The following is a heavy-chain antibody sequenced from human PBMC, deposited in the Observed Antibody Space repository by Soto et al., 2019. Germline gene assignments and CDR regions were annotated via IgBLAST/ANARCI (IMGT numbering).Heavy chain of an antibody. D-gene: IGHD5-12*01. V-gene: IGHV4-59*11. CDR1: GGSLSSHY. Sequence: SETLSLTCTLSGGSLSSHYWILVRQPPGKGLEWIGYIYCSRSTNYNPSLKSRVPIPVDTAKNQFSLKLCPVTDAVGDVFYCPCIRGQSGYDSEDNYYDLEVWGKGTTVTVSS. CDR2: IYCSRST. CDR3: PCIRGQSGYDSEDNYYDLEV. J-gene: IGHJ6*03.